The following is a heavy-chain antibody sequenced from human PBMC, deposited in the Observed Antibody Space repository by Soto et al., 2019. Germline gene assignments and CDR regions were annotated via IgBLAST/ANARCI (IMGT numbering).Heavy chain of an antibody. CDR1: GGSISGHY. D-gene: IGHD2-8*01. Sequence: PSETLSLTCTVSGGSISGHYWSWIRQPPGKGLEWIGYIYDSGSTNYKPSLKSRVTISVDTSKNQFPLKLNSVTAEDTAVYYCARYYCTTDACYYFDSWGQGTLVTVSS. V-gene: IGHV4-59*11. J-gene: IGHJ4*02. CDR2: IYDSGST. CDR3: ARYYCTTDACYYFDS.